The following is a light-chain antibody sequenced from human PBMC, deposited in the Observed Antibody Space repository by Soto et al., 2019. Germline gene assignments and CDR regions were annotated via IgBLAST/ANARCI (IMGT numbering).Light chain of an antibody. CDR2: DVT. J-gene: IGLJ1*01. CDR1: SSDVGGYNY. V-gene: IGLV2-14*01. Sequence: QSALTQPASLSGSPGQSITISCTGTSSDVGGYNYVSWYQQHPVKAPKLMIYDVTNRPSGVSDRFSGSKSGNTASLTISGLQAEVEVDYYCSSPKRSTFPSLCATGPKATV. CDR3: SSPKRSTFPSL.